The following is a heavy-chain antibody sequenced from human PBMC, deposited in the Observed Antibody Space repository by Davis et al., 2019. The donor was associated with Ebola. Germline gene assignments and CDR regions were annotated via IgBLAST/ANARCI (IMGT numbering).Heavy chain of an antibody. Sequence: GESLKISCAASGFTFSGSAMHWVRQASGKGLEWVGRIRSKANSYATAYAASVKGRFTISRDDSKNTAYLQMNSLRIEDTALYYCVRGLTVVVIRDFFDPWGQGTLVTVSS. CDR3: VRGLTVVVIRDFFDP. V-gene: IGHV3-73*01. D-gene: IGHD3-22*01. CDR1: GFTFSGSA. J-gene: IGHJ5*02. CDR2: IRSKANSYAT.